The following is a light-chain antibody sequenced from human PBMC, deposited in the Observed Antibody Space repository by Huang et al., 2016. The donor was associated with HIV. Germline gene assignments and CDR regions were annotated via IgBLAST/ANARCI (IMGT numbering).Light chain of an antibody. CDR1: QNISSW. CDR3: QYGET. Sequence: DIQMTQSPSTLSAFVGDRLTTTCRASQNISSWLAWYQQKPGKAPRLLIYEISSLESGVPSRFSGSGSGTEFTLTISSLKPDDIGTYYCQYGETFGQGSKVEVK. J-gene: IGKJ1*01. CDR2: EIS. V-gene: IGKV1-5*03.